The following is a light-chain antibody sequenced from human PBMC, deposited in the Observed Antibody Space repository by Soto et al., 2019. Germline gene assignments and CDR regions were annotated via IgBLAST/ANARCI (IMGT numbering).Light chain of an antibody. CDR3: QQNGSSPPVT. J-gene: IGKJ5*01. CDR2: GAS. CDR1: QSVSSSY. Sequence: EIVLTQSPGTLSLSPGERATLSCRASQSVSSSYLAWYQQKPGQAPRLLIYGASGRATGIPDRFSGSGSGTDFTLTISRLEPEDFAVYYCQQNGSSPPVTFGQGTRLGIK. V-gene: IGKV3-20*01.